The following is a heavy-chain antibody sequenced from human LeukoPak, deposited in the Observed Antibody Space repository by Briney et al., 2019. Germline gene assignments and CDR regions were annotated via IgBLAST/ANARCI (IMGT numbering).Heavy chain of an antibody. CDR2: TYYRSKWYN. J-gene: IGHJ4*02. D-gene: IGHD4-17*01. CDR3: ARVPRPFYGDYVLEYY. Sequence: SQTLSLTCAISGDSVSSNSAAWNWIRQSPSRGLEWLGRTYYRSKWYNDYAVSVKSRITINPDTSKNQFSLKLSSVTAADTAVYYCARVPRPFYGDYVLEYYWGQGTLVTVSS. CDR1: GDSVSSNSAA. V-gene: IGHV6-1*01.